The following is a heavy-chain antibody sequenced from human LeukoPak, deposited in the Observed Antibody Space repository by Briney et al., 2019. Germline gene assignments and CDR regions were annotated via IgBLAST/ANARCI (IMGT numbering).Heavy chain of an antibody. Sequence: ASVKVSCKASGYTFTGYYMHWVRQAPGQGLEWMGWINPNSGGTSYAQNFQGRVTMTRDTSISTAYMELSRLRSDDTAVYYCARDRMGMVRGVIRYWGQGTLVTVSS. V-gene: IGHV1-2*02. CDR2: INPNSGGT. CDR1: GYTFTGYY. CDR3: ARDRMGMVRGVIRY. J-gene: IGHJ4*02. D-gene: IGHD3-10*01.